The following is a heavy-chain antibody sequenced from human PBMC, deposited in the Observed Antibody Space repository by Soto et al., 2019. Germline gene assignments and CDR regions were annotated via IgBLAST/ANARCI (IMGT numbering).Heavy chain of an antibody. CDR2: IWHDGSQK. J-gene: IGHJ3*01. CDR1: GFTFSNYG. Sequence: QVQLVESGGGVVQPGTSLRLSCVATGFTFSNYGIHWFRQAPGRGLEWVAVIWHDGSQKYLADSVRGRVTISRDNSKTPVYLQMNSLRAEDTAVYYCEGRDDPFHVWGQGTMVTVSS. CDR3: EGRDDPFHV. V-gene: IGHV3-33*01.